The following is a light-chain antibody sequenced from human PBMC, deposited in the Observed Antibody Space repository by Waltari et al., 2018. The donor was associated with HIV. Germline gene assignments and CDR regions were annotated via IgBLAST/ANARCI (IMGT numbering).Light chain of an antibody. V-gene: IGLV1-40*01. CDR1: SSNIGADYD. Sequence: QSVLTQPPSVSGAPGQRVTISCTGSSSNIGADYDEHWYQHLPGTAPRVVIHDNDNRPSGVPDRFSASRSGTSASLAIAGLQAEDEADYYCQSYDSSLSSWVFGGGTTVTVL. J-gene: IGLJ3*02. CDR3: QSYDSSLSSWV. CDR2: DND.